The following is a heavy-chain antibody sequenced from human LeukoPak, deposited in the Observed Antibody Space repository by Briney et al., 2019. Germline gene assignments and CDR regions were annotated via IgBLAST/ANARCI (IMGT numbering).Heavy chain of an antibody. Sequence: PGRSLRLSCAASGFTFSSYGMHWVRQAPGKGLVWVSRINSDGSSTSYADSVKGRFTISRGNAKNTLYLQMNSLRAEDTAVYYCARVGDSNYGLDYWGQGTLVTVSS. V-gene: IGHV3-74*01. D-gene: IGHD4-11*01. J-gene: IGHJ4*02. CDR1: GFTFSSYG. CDR2: INSDGSST. CDR3: ARVGDSNYGLDY.